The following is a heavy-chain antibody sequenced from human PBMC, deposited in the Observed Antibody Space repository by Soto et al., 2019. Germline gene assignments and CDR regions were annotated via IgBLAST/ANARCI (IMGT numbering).Heavy chain of an antibody. CDR1: GGSISSTTNY. D-gene: IGHD6-19*01. CDR3: ARLSGSGWSGTGHFDY. J-gene: IGHJ4*02. Sequence: QLQLQESGPGLLKPSETLSLTCTVSGGSISSTTNYWGWIRQPPGKGLEWIGTIYYSGGTYYNPSLKSRVALSVDTSKNQFSLKLSSVTAADTAVYYCARLSGSGWSGTGHFDYWGQGTLVTVSS. CDR2: IYYSGGT. V-gene: IGHV4-39*01.